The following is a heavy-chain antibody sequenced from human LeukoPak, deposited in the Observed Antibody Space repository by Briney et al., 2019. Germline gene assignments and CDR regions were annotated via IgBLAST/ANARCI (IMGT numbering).Heavy chain of an antibody. V-gene: IGHV4-59*08. J-gene: IGHJ4*02. CDR2: IYYRVTS. D-gene: IGHD2-15*01. Sequence: SETLSLTCTVSGDSISTYYWSWIRQPPGKGLEWIGYIYYRVTSDYNPSLKSRVTMSVDTSKNQFSLKLSSVTAADTAVYYCARHGLVTSRYCSGGSCYSRRYYFDYWGQGTLVTVSS. CDR1: GDSISTYY. CDR3: ARHGLVTSRYCSGGSCYSRRYYFDY.